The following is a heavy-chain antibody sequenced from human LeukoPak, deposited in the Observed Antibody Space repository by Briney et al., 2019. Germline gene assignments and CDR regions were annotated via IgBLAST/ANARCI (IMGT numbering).Heavy chain of an antibody. CDR2: ISAYNGNI. V-gene: IGHV1-18*01. Sequence: ASVKVSCKASGYTFISYGITWVRQAPGQGLEWLGWISAYNGNIDYAQKLQGRVTLTTDTSTSTAYMEVRSLRSDDTAVYYRASMSGYYPSYYFDYWGQGTLVTVSS. CDR3: ASMSGYYPSYYFDY. CDR1: GYTFISYG. D-gene: IGHD3-3*01. J-gene: IGHJ4*02.